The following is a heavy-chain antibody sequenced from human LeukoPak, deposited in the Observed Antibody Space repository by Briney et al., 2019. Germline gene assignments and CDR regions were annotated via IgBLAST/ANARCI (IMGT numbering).Heavy chain of an antibody. CDR1: GGSISSGGYY. D-gene: IGHD2-2*01. CDR2: IYYGGSP. CDR3: ARISRQLLLRGWFDP. Sequence: SSETLSLTCNVSGGSISSGGYYWSWIRQHPGKGLEWIGFIYYGGSPYYSPSLKSRLTISRDTSKNQFSLKLSSVTAADTAVYYCARISRQLLLRGWFDPWGQGTLVTVSS. V-gene: IGHV4-31*03. J-gene: IGHJ5*02.